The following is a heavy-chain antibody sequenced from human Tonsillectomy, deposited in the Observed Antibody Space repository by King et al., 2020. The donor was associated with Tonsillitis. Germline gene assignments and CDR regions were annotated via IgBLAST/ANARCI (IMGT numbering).Heavy chain of an antibody. CDR1: GYTFSGYY. J-gene: IGHJ1*01. CDR2: INPNSGDT. CDR3: AGGITMIVLVPTEYFQY. V-gene: IGHV1-2*02. D-gene: IGHD3-22*01. Sequence: VQLVESGDEVKKPGASVKVSCKASGYTFSGYYIHWVRQAPGQGLEWMGWINPNSGDTNYAQKFHGRVTMTRDTSISTVYMELTSLRSDDTAVYYCAGGITMIVLVPTEYFQYWGQGTLVTVSS.